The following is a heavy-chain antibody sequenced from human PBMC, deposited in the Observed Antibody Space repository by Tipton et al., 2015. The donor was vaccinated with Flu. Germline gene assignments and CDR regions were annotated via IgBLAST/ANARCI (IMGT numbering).Heavy chain of an antibody. V-gene: IGHV4-38-2*01. J-gene: IGHJ4*02. D-gene: IGHD3-22*01. Sequence: TLSLTCAVSGYAISSYYYWGWIRQPPGKGLEWIGSIYHSGSTHYNPSLKTRVTISLDTSKNQFSLNLDSVTAADTAVYYCARSTDSSDYPHFFDSWGQGSLVTVSS. CDR1: GYAISSYYY. CDR2: IYHSGST. CDR3: ARSTDSSDYPHFFDS.